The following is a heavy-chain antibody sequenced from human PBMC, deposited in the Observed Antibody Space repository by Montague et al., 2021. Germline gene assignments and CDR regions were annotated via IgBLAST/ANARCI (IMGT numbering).Heavy chain of an antibody. CDR1: SGSIFHAH. CDR2: MCYCGAT. J-gene: IGHJ5*02. V-gene: IGHV4-59*08. CDR3: AKQDYFVSGSSYKCFDP. Sequence: SETLSLTCTVSSGSIFHAHWSWVRQPPGKGLEWLGSMCYCGATSNNPSLKSRVTMSIDTSTNQFSLKLSFVTAADTAVYYCAKQDYFVSGSSYKCFDPWGQGTLVTVSS. D-gene: IGHD3-10*01.